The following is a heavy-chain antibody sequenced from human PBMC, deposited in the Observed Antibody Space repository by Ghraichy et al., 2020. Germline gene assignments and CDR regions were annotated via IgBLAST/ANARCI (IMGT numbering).Heavy chain of an antibody. V-gene: IGHV4-38-2*02. CDR1: GYSISSGYY. D-gene: IGHD4-17*01. CDR3: ARDGRSLYGDYPDY. J-gene: IGHJ4*02. Sequence: SETLSLTCAVSGYSISSGYYWGWIRQPPGKGLEWIGSIYHSGSTYYNPSLKSRVTISVDTSKNQFSLKLSSVTAADTAVYYCARDGRSLYGDYPDYWGQGTLVTVSS. CDR2: IYHSGST.